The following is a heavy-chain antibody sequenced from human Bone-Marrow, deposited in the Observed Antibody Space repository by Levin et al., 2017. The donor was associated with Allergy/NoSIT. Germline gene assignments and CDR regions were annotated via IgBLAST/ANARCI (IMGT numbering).Heavy chain of an antibody. D-gene: IGHD6-13*01. CDR2: ISAGGGNT. V-gene: IGHV3-23*01. J-gene: IGHJ5*02. CDR3: AQAGYTTPKYNWCDP. CDR1: GFTFSTYA. Sequence: GGSLRLFCAASGFTFSTYAMTWVRQAPGKGLEWVSAISAGGGNTYYADSVKGRFIISRDNSKNTVYLQMNSLRAEDTAVYFCAQAGYTTPKYNWCDPWGQGTLVTVSS.